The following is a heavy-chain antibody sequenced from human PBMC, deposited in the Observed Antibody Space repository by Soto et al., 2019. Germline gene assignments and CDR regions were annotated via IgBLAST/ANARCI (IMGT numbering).Heavy chain of an antibody. CDR1: GAALNSGNYY. CDR3: ARLRIATNNYKWFDP. V-gene: IGHV4-31*02. CDR2: IYVTGAV. Sequence: SETLSLTXSVSGAALNSGNYYWSWIRQVPGKGLEWIGHIYVTGAVDYNPSLRDRITISQDTSERQFSLNLRLVTAADTAVYYCARLRIATNNYKWFDPWGQGTLVTVPQ. J-gene: IGHJ5*02. D-gene: IGHD2-21*01.